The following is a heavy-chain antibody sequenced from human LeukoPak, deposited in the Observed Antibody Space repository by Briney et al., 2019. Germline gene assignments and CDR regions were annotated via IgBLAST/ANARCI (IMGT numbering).Heavy chain of an antibody. J-gene: IGHJ4*02. Sequence: PGRSLRLSCTASGFTFGDYAMSWVRQAPGEGLEWVSGITGTDGSTYYADSVKGRFTISRDNSKSALYLQMNSLRAEDTALYYCAKAFNYGSGYNYKTFDSWGQGTLLTVSS. CDR1: GFTFGDYA. D-gene: IGHD3-10*01. CDR2: ITGTDGST. CDR3: AKAFNYGSGYNYKTFDS. V-gene: IGHV3-23*01.